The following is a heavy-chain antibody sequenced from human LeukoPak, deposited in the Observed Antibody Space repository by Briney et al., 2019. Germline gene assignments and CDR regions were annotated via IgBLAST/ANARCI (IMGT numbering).Heavy chain of an antibody. V-gene: IGHV3-30*18. CDR3: AKVQKRGIDY. CDR2: ISYDGSNN. D-gene: IGHD4-11*01. Sequence: GGSLRLSCAASGFTFSSFGMHWVRQAPGKGLEWVALISYDGSNNYYADSVKGRFTISRDNSKNTLYLQMNSLRAEDTAVYYCAKVQKRGIDYWGQGTLVTVSS. CDR1: GFTFSSFG. J-gene: IGHJ4*02.